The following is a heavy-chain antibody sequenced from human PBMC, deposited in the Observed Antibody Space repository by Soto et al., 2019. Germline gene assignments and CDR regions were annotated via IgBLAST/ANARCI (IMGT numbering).Heavy chain of an antibody. J-gene: IGHJ3*01. D-gene: IGHD3-10*01. CDR1: GYTFTSYG. CDR3: ARDYYYGSGSYYNQHDAFDV. V-gene: IGHV1-18*01. Sequence: GASVKVSCKASGYTFTSYGISWVRQAPGQGLEWMGWINTYNGNTYYAQKLQGRVTMTTDTSTSTAYMELRSLRSDDTAVYYCARDYYYGSGSYYNQHDAFDVWGQRTTVTVSS. CDR2: INTYNGNT.